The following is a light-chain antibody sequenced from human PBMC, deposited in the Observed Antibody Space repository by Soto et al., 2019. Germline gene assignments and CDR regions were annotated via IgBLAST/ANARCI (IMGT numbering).Light chain of an antibody. Sequence: EIVLTQSPGTLSLSPGERATLSCRASQSVSSSYLAWYQQKPGQAPRPLIYGASSRAIGIPDRFSGSGSGTDFTLTIRRLEPEDFAVYYCQQYGSSQWTFGQGTKVDIK. J-gene: IGKJ1*01. CDR1: QSVSSSY. CDR3: QQYGSSQWT. V-gene: IGKV3-20*01. CDR2: GAS.